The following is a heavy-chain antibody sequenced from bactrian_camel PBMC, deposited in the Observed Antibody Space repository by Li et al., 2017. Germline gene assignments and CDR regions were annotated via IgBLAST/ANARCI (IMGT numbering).Heavy chain of an antibody. CDR2: INRDGTT. J-gene: IGHJ4*01. V-gene: IGHV3S53*01. D-gene: IGHD1*01. CDR1: GIASTRCG. Sequence: HVQLVESGGGLVQPGGSLKLSCTAPGIASTRCGMDWYREAAGKQREWLVSINRDGTTRYADSVKDRFSISKDESNGTVYLRVDSLAPEDTAMYFCQTIPADGCWHQYAGQGTQVTVS.